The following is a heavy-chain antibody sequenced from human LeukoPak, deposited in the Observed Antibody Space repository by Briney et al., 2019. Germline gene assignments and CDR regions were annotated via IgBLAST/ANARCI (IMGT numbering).Heavy chain of an antibody. V-gene: IGHV3-7*01. Sequence: PGGSLRLSCAASGFIFSNYWMSWVRQAPGKGLEWVANIKPDGSETNYVDSLKGRFTISRDNAKNSVYLQMNRLRAEDTAVYDCAGPPQAGPFDYWGQGVLVSVSS. CDR2: IKPDGSET. CDR3: AGPPQAGPFDY. CDR1: GFIFSNYW. J-gene: IGHJ4*02. D-gene: IGHD6-19*01.